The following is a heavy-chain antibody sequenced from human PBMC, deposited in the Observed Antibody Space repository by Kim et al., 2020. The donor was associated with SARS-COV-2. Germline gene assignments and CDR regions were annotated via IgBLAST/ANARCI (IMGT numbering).Heavy chain of an antibody. CDR3: ARQAPVGATTIDY. J-gene: IGHJ4*02. D-gene: IGHD1-26*01. Sequence: YAQKCQGRVTITADESTSTAYMELSSLRSEDTAVYYCARQAPVGATTIDYWGQGTLVTVSS. V-gene: IGHV1-69*01.